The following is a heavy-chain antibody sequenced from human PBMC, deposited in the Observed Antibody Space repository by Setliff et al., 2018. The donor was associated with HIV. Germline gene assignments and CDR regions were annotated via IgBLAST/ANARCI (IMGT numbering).Heavy chain of an antibody. V-gene: IGHV4-34*11. CDR3: ARGLMSYNFWGGRTDYHYMDV. Sequence: SETLSLTCAVYGGSFSGCYWSWIRQAPGKGLEWIGCIYYSRRTTYNSSLKSRVTISLDTSKKQFSLKLDSVTAADTAVYYCARGLMSYNFWGGRTDYHYMDVWGKGTTVTV. J-gene: IGHJ6*03. D-gene: IGHD3-3*01. CDR2: IYYSRRT. CDR1: GGSFSGCY.